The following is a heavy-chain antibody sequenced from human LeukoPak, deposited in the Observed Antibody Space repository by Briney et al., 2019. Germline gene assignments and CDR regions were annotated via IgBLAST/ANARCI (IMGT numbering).Heavy chain of an antibody. D-gene: IGHD3-22*01. J-gene: IGHJ6*02. V-gene: IGHV3-23*01. CDR2: ISGSGGST. CDR3: AKAIPHYYYDNHYGMDV. CDR1: GFTFSSYA. Sequence: GGSLRLSCAASGFTFSSYAMSWVRQAPGKGLEWVSAISGSGGSTYYADSVEGRFTISRDNSKNTLYLQMNSLRAEDTAVYYCAKAIPHYYYDNHYGMDVWGQGTTVTVSS.